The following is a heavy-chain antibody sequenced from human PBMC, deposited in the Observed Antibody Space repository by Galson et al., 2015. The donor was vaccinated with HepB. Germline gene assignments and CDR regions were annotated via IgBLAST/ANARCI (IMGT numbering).Heavy chain of an antibody. CDR2: INPNSGGT. Sequence: SVKVSCKASGYTFTGYYMHWVRQAPGQGLEWMGWINPNSGGTNYAQKFQGRVTMTRDTSISTAYMELSRLRSDDTAVYYCARDSPQELLWFGELSNPFDYWGQGTLVTVSS. J-gene: IGHJ4*02. D-gene: IGHD3-10*01. V-gene: IGHV1-2*02. CDR1: GYTFTGYY. CDR3: ARDSPQELLWFGELSNPFDY.